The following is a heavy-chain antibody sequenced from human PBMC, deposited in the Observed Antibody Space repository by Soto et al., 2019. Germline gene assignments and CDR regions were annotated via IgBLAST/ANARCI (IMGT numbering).Heavy chain of an antibody. CDR1: GFTFSNAW. V-gene: IGHV3-15*07. CDR2: IKSKTDGGTT. CDR3: TRDPLPRSYCSGGSCYYY. J-gene: IGHJ4*02. D-gene: IGHD2-15*01. Sequence: GGSLRLSCAASGFTFSNAWMNWVRQAPGKGLEWVGRIKSKTDGGTTDYAAPVKGRFTISRDDSKNTLYLQMNSLKTEDTAVYYCTRDPLPRSYCSGGSCYYYWGQGTLVTVSS.